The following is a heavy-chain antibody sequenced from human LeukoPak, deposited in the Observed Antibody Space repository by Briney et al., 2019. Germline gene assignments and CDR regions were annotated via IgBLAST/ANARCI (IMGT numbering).Heavy chain of an antibody. CDR3: ARGVYYDFWSGYSTACSFDY. J-gene: IGHJ4*02. CDR2: FYYSGST. V-gene: IGHV4-59*01. CDR1: GGSISSYY. D-gene: IGHD3-3*01. Sequence: SETLSLTCTVSGGSISSYYWSWIPQPPGKGLEWIGYFYYSGSTNYNPSLKSRVTISVATSKNKFSLKLSSVTAADTAVYYCARGVYYDFWSGYSTACSFDYWGQGTLVTVSS.